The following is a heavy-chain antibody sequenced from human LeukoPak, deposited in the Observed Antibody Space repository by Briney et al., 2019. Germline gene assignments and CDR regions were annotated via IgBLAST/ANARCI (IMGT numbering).Heavy chain of an antibody. CDR2: IYYSGST. V-gene: IGHV4-59*01. J-gene: IGHJ4*02. CDR3: ARGRPPHDYGTLFDY. CDR1: GGAITGYY. Sequence: LSETLSLTCTVSGGAITGYYWSWIRQPPGKGLEWIGYIYYSGSTNYNPSLKSRVTMSVDTSKKQFSLKLSSVTAADTAVYYCARGRPPHDYGTLFDYWGQGTLVTVSS. D-gene: IGHD4-17*01.